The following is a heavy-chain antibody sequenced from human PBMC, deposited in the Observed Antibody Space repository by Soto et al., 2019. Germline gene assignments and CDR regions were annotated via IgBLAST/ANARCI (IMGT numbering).Heavy chain of an antibody. V-gene: IGHV5-10-1*01. CDR2: IDPSDSYT. D-gene: IGHD5-18*01. CDR1: GYTFTSYY. J-gene: IGHJ6*02. CDR3: ARGDTAIVRKGVDV. Sequence: GESLKISCEGSGYTFTSYYITWARQLPGKGLEWMGRIDPSDSYTTYNPSFEGHVTISADKSIRTAYLQWTSLEATDTAMYYCARGDTAIVRKGVDVLGQGTPVTVSS.